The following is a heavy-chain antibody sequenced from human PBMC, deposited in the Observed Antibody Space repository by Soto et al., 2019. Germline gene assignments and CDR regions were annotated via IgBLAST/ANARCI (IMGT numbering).Heavy chain of an antibody. V-gene: IGHV4-39*01. CDR1: GGSISSSSYY. Sequence: SETLSLTCTVSGGSISSSSYYWGWIRQPPGKGLEWIGSIYYSGSTYYNPSLKSRVTISVDTSKNQFSLKLSSVTAADTAVYYCAVDGYSYGYYYYMDVWGKGTKVTVSS. CDR2: IYYSGST. D-gene: IGHD5-18*01. J-gene: IGHJ6*03. CDR3: AVDGYSYGYYYYMDV.